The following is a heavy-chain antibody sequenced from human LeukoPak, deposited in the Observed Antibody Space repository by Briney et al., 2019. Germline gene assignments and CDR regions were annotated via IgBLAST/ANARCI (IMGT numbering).Heavy chain of an antibody. Sequence: GGSLRLSCAASGFTFSSYEMNWVRQAPGKGLEWVSYISSSGSTIYYADSVKGRFTISRDNAKNSLYLQMNSLRAEDTAVYYCARDPYYGDYVVWGQGTWSPSPQ. CDR3: ARDPYYGDYVV. J-gene: IGHJ4*02. V-gene: IGHV3-48*03. D-gene: IGHD4-17*01. CDR1: GFTFSSYE. CDR2: ISSSGSTI.